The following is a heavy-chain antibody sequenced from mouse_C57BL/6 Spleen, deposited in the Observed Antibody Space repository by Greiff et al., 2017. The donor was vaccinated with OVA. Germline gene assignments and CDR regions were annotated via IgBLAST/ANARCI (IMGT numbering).Heavy chain of an antibody. V-gene: IGHV1-26*01. CDR3: ARGQLRRYFDY. Sequence: VQLQQSGPELVKPGASVKISCKASGYTFTDYYMNWVKQSHGKSLEWIGDINPNNGGTSYNQKFKGKATLTVDKSSSTAYMELRSLTSEDSAVYYCARGQLRRYFDYWGQGTTLTVSS. CDR1: GYTFTDYY. J-gene: IGHJ2*01. CDR2: INPNNGGT. D-gene: IGHD3-2*02.